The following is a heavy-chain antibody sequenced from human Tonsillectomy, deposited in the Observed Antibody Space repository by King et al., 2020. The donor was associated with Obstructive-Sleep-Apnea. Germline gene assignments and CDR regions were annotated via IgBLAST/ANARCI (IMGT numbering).Heavy chain of an antibody. CDR3: AKDVIAESEQEWGTFDY. CDR1: EFTFSSYP. V-gene: IGHV3-30-3*01. D-gene: IGHD3-16*01. Sequence: VQLVESGGGVVQPGRSLRLSCAASEFTFSSYPMHWVRQAPGKGLEWVAVLSYDGSNKYYADSVKGRFTISRDNNKNTLFLQLNRLRAEDTAVYYCAKDVIAESEQEWGTFDYWGHGTLVTVSS. J-gene: IGHJ4*01. CDR2: LSYDGSNK.